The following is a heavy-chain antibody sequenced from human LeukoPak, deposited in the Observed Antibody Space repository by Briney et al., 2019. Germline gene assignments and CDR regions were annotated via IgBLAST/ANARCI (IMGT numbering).Heavy chain of an antibody. CDR3: AKVDCSSTSCYGNYYMDV. CDR1: GFTFSSYG. Sequence: GGSLRLSCVASGFTFSSYGMNWVRQAPGTGLEWVSGISHGGYSTYYADSVEGRFTISRDNSKNTLYLQMNSLRADDTAVYYCAKVDCSSTSCYGNYYMDVWGKGTTVTVSS. V-gene: IGHV3-23*01. CDR2: ISHGGYST. J-gene: IGHJ6*03. D-gene: IGHD2-2*01.